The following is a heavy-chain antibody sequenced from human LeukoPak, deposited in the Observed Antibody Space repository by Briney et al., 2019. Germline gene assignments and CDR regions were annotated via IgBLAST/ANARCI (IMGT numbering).Heavy chain of an antibody. CDR1: GGSVSSSGYY. Sequence: TSETLSLTCNVSGGSVSSSGYYWGWIRQPPGKGLEWIGTIHFGGSTFYNPSLKSRVTISVDTSKNQFSLKLSPLTAADTAVYYCARLGPQLSWYFDLWGRGTLVTVSS. J-gene: IGHJ2*01. CDR2: IHFGGST. D-gene: IGHD1-1*01. CDR3: ARLGPQLSWYFDL. V-gene: IGHV4-39*01.